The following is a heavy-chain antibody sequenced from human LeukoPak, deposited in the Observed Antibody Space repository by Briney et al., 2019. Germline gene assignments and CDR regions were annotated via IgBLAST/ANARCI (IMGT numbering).Heavy chain of an antibody. Sequence: GSLRLSCAASGFTFGSYAMSWVRQAPGKGLEWVSAISGSGGSTYYADSVKGRFTISRDNAKNSLYLQMNSLRAEDTAVYYCASPPHDYGLRRYYYYYMDVWGKGTTVTVSS. V-gene: IGHV3-23*01. J-gene: IGHJ6*03. CDR1: GFTFGSYA. D-gene: IGHD4-17*01. CDR2: ISGSGGST. CDR3: ASPPHDYGLRRYYYYYMDV.